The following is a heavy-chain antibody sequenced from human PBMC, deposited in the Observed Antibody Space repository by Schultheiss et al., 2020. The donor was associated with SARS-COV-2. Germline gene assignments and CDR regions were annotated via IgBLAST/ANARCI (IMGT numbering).Heavy chain of an antibody. CDR3: ARRRRNTAMVGWAHYYYYYGIAT. CDR1: GFTFSSYW. J-gene: IGHJ6*04. CDR2: INSDGSST. V-gene: IGHV3-74*01. D-gene: IGHD5-18*01. Sequence: GGSLRLSCAASGFTFSSYWMHWVRQAPGKGLVWVSRINSDGSSTSYADSVKGRFTISRDNAKNTLYLQMNSLRAEDTAVYYCARRRRNTAMVGWAHYYYYYGIATWCEVATVTVSS.